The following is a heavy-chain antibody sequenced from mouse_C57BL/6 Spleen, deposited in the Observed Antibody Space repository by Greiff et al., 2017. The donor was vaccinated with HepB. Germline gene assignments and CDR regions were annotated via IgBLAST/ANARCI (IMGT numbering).Heavy chain of an antibody. V-gene: IGHV5-4*03. CDR2: ISDGGSYT. Sequence: EVKVEESGGGLVKPGGSLKLSCAASGFTFSSYAMSWVRQTPEKRLEWVATISDGGSYTYYPDNVKGRFTISRDNAKNNLYLQMSHLKSEDTAMYYCASRGDYDYDPFDYWGQGTTLTVSS. CDR1: GFTFSSYA. CDR3: ASRGDYDYDPFDY. D-gene: IGHD2-4*01. J-gene: IGHJ2*01.